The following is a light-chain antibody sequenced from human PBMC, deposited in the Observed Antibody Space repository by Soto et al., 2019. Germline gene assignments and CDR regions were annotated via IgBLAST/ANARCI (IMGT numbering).Light chain of an antibody. CDR3: QQYDYYPNT. V-gene: IGKV1-5*03. CDR2: KAS. CDR1: QSVSSW. J-gene: IGKJ2*01. Sequence: DIQMTQSPSTLSASVGARVTITCRASQSVSSWLAWYQQKPGEATKILIYKASSLESGVPSRFSGSRSGTEFTLIISSMQPDEFATYYCQQYDYYPNTVGQGTKLEIK.